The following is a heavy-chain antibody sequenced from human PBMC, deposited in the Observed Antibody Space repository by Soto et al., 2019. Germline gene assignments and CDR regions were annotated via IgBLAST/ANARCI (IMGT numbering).Heavy chain of an antibody. J-gene: IGHJ6*04. CDR3: ARGGFDYGPGRMDV. CDR1: GFTFSNYW. Sequence: EVQLVESGGGLLQPGGSLTLSCTASGFTFSNYWMHWVRQAPGKGLVWVSRTKSDGSGTSYMDSVKGRFTISRDNAYNPLYVQMINLRAEDTAVYYCARGGFDYGPGRMDVWGKGTTVIVSS. D-gene: IGHD3-10*01. V-gene: IGHV3-74*01. CDR2: TKSDGSGT.